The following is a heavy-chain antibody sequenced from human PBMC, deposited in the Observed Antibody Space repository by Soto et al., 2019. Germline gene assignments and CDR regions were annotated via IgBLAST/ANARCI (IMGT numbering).Heavy chain of an antibody. CDR3: ARVLFQVIAYSYMDA. V-gene: IGHV3-74*01. CDR1: GFTFSSHW. D-gene: IGHD3-22*01. CDR2: INNGGSST. J-gene: IGHJ6*03. Sequence: PGGSLRLSCAASGFTFSSHWMHWVRQAPGQGLMWVSRINNGGSSTDYAESVRGRFTISRDNAKNTLYLQMHSLRAEDTAVYSCARVLFQVIAYSYMDAFGKETTLTISS.